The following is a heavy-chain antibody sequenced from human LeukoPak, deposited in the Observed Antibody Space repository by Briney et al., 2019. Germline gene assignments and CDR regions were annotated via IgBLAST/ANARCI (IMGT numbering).Heavy chain of an antibody. CDR3: ARLLIPGIAAAGYYFDY. CDR1: GITVSSNY. V-gene: IGHV3-53*01. D-gene: IGHD6-13*01. CDR2: IYSGGTT. J-gene: IGHJ4*02. Sequence: GGSLRLSCAASGITVSSNYMSWVRQPPGKGLEWVSIIYSGGTTYYADSVQGRFTISRDNSKNTVYLQMNSLRVEDTAVYYCARLLIPGIAAAGYYFDYWGQGTLVTVSS.